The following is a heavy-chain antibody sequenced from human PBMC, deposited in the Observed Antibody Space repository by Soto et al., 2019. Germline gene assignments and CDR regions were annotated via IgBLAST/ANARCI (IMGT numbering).Heavy chain of an antibody. CDR2: ISGSGGST. V-gene: IGHV3-23*01. Sequence: EVQLLESGGGLVQPGGSLRLSCAASGFTFSSYAMNWVRQAPGKGLEWVSVISGSGGSTYYADSVKGRFTISRDNSKNTLYLQMDSLGAEDTAVYYCASRSSGWYFDYWGQGTLVNVSS. CDR1: GFTFSSYA. D-gene: IGHD6-19*01. J-gene: IGHJ4*02. CDR3: ASRSSGWYFDY.